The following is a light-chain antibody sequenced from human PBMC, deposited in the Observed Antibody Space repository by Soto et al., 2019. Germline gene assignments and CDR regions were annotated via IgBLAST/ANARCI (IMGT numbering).Light chain of an antibody. J-gene: IGKJ1*01. CDR1: QSVSSN. CDR3: LQDYNYPWT. CDR2: GAS. Sequence: EIVMTQSPATRSVSPGERATLSCRASQSVSSNLAWYQQKPGQAPRLLIYGASSRATGIPDRFSGSGSGTDFTLTISSLQPEDFATYYCLQDYNYPWTFGQGTKVDIK. V-gene: IGKV3D-15*01.